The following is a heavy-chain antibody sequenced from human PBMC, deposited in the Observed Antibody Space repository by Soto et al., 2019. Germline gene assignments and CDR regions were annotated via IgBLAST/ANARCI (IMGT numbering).Heavy chain of an antibody. CDR2: ISGSGGST. V-gene: IGHV3-23*01. CDR3: AKSTDYDFRSGYYYYYGMDV. J-gene: IGHJ6*02. D-gene: IGHD3-3*01. CDR1: GFTFSSYA. Sequence: GGSLRLSCAASGFTFSSYAMSWVRQAPGKGLEWVSAISGSGGSTYYADSVKGRFTISRDNSKNTLYLQMNSLRAEDTAVYYCAKSTDYDFRSGYYYYYGMDVWGQGTTVTVSS.